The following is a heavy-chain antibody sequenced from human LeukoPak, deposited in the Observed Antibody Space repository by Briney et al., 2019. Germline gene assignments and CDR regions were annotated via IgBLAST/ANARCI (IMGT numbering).Heavy chain of an antibody. Sequence: GASVKVSCKASGGTFSSYAISWVQQAPGQGLEWMGIINPSGGSTSYAQKFQGRVTMTRDTSTSTVYMELSSLRSEDTAVYYCASGYSSSWYVNWGQGTLVTVSS. CDR2: INPSGGST. V-gene: IGHV1-46*01. J-gene: IGHJ4*02. D-gene: IGHD6-13*01. CDR3: ASGYSSSWYVN. CDR1: GGTFSSYA.